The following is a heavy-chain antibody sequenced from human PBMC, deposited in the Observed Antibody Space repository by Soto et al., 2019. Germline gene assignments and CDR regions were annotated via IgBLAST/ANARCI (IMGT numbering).Heavy chain of an antibody. D-gene: IGHD3-3*01. Sequence: SETLSLTCTVSGGSISSSSYYWGWIRQPPGKGLEWIGSIYYSGSTYYNPSLKSRVTISVDTSKNQFSLKLSSVTAADTAVYYCARLQSATYDFWSGYSRDYYYYGMDVWGQGTTVTVS. J-gene: IGHJ6*02. V-gene: IGHV4-39*01. CDR3: ARLQSATYDFWSGYSRDYYYYGMDV. CDR1: GGSISSSSYY. CDR2: IYYSGST.